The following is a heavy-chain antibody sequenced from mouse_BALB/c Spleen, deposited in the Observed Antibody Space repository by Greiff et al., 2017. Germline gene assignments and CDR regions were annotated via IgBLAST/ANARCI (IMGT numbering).Heavy chain of an antibody. V-gene: IGHV1-54*01. CDR1: GYAFTNYL. Sequence: VQRVESGAELVRPGTSVKVSCKASGYAFTNYLIEWVKQRPGQGLEWIGVINPGSGGTNYNEKFKGKATLTADKSSSTAYMQLSSLTSDDSAVYFCAREGYDGFAYWGQGTLVTVSA. J-gene: IGHJ3*01. CDR2: INPGSGGT. CDR3: AREGYDGFAY. D-gene: IGHD2-3*01.